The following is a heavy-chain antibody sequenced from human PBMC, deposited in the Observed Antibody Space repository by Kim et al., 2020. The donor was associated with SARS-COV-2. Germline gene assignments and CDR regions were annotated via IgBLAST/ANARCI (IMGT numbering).Heavy chain of an antibody. CDR3: ARDMGSSWSKHYGMDV. Sequence: GGSLRLSCAASGFTFSDYYMSWIRQAPGKGLEWVSYISSNTYTNYADSVKGRFTISRDNAKNSLYLQMNSLRAEDTAVYYCARDMGSSWSKHYGMDVWGQGTTVTVSS. CDR2: ISSNTYT. V-gene: IGHV3-11*05. CDR1: GFTFSDYY. J-gene: IGHJ6*02. D-gene: IGHD6-13*01.